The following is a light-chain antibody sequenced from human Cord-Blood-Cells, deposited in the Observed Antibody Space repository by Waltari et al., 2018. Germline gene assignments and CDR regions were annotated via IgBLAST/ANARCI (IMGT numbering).Light chain of an antibody. CDR2: DAS. Sequence: IQMIQSPPSLPASVVDRVIITCRASQGISSYLNWYQQKPGKAPKLLIYDASSLQSGVPSRFSGSGSGTDFTLTISSLQPEDFATYYCQQCDNTPRTFGAGTKVDIK. CDR3: QQCDNTPRT. V-gene: IGKV1-39*01. CDR1: QGISSY. J-gene: IGKJ3*01.